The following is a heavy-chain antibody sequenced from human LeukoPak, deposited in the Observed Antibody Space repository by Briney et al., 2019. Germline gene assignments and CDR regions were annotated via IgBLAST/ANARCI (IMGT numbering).Heavy chain of an antibody. J-gene: IGHJ4*02. D-gene: IGHD3-22*01. CDR3: ARDPYLHYYDSSGYFDY. CDR2: IWYDGSNK. Sequence: SGGSLRLSCAASGFTFSSYGMHWVRQAPGKGLEWVAVIWYDGSNKYYADSVKGRFTISRDNSKNTLYLQMNSLRAEDTAVYYCARDPYLHYYDSSGYFDYWGQGTLVTVSP. CDR1: GFTFSSYG. V-gene: IGHV3-33*01.